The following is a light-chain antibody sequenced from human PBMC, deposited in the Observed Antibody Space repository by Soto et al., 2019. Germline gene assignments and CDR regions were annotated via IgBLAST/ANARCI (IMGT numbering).Light chain of an antibody. CDR1: QSISSW. J-gene: IGKJ1*01. CDR2: KAS. V-gene: IGKV1-5*03. CDR3: KQYNSYSRT. Sequence: DIQMTQSPSTLSASVGDRVTITCRASQSISSWLAWYQQKPGKAPKLLIYKASSLESGVPSRFSGSESGTEFTLTISSLQHDDFATYYCKQYNSYSRTFGQGTKVEIK.